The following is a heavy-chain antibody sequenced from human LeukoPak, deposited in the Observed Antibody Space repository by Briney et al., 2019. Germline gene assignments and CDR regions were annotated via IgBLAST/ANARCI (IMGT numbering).Heavy chain of an antibody. CDR3: ARSLRGYRFATDY. D-gene: IGHD5-18*01. Sequence: PSETLSLTCTVSGDSINSYYWSWIRQPPGKGLEWIGYIYYSGSTKYNPSIKSRVTISVDMSKNQFSLKLSSVTAADTAVYYCARSLRGYRFATDYWGQGTLVTVSS. J-gene: IGHJ4*02. CDR2: IYYSGST. CDR1: GDSINSYY. V-gene: IGHV4-59*08.